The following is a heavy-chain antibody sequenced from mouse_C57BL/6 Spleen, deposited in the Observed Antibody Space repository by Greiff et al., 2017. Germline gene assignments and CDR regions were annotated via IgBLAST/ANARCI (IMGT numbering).Heavy chain of an antibody. D-gene: IGHD1-1*01. CDR1: GFTFSSYA. CDR3: TREGTTGAMDY. J-gene: IGHJ4*01. CDR2: LSSGGDYI. V-gene: IGHV5-9-1*02. Sequence: EVMLVESGEGLVKPGGSLKLSCAASGFTFSSYAMSWVRQTPEKRLEWVAYLSSGGDYIYYADTVKGRFTISRDNARNTLYLQMSSLKSEDTAMYYCTREGTTGAMDYWGQGTSVTVSS.